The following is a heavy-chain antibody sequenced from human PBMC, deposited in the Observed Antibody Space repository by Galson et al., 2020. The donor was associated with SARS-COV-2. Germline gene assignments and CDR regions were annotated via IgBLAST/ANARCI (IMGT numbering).Heavy chain of an antibody. V-gene: IGHV3-7*01. D-gene: IGHD6-19*01. CDR3: SREGWQGGY. J-gene: IGHJ4*02. CDR1: GFTFNDFW. Sequence: GSLRLSCEVSGFTFNDFWMSWFRQAPGKGLEWVANIKGDGSETNYADFVKGRFSISRDNAANSLYLQMNSLRVKDSAVYYCSREGWQGGYWGQGTRVTVSS. CDR2: IKGDGSET.